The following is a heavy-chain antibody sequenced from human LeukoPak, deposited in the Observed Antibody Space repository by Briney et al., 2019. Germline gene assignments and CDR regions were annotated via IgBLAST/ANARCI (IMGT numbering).Heavy chain of an antibody. V-gene: IGHV3-21*04. Sequence: GGSLRLSCAASGFTVSSYGMNWVRQPPGKGLEWVSSITSISSSINYADSVKGRFTISRDNAKNSIYVQMKSLRAEDTAVYYCAKDIWRITMVRGVLDYWGQGTLVTVSS. CDR2: ITSISSSI. J-gene: IGHJ4*02. D-gene: IGHD3-10*01. CDR3: AKDIWRITMVRGVLDY. CDR1: GFTVSSYG.